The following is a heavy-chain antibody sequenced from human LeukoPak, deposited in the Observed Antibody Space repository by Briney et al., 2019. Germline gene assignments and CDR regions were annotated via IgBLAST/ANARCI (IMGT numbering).Heavy chain of an antibody. CDR1: GYTFTSYG. D-gene: IGHD1-26*01. V-gene: IGHV1-18*01. CDR2: ISAYNGNT. CDR3: ARHRPNDSGSYYSDAFDI. Sequence: GASVKVSCKASGYTFTSYGISWVRQAPGQGLEWMGWISAYNGNTNYAQKFQGRVTTTADESTSTAYMDLSSLRSEDTAVYYCARHRPNDSGSYYSDAFDIWGQGTMVTVSS. J-gene: IGHJ3*02.